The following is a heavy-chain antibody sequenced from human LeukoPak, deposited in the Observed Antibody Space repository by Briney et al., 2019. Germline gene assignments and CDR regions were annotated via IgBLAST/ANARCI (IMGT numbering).Heavy chain of an antibody. V-gene: IGHV3-53*01. J-gene: IGHJ4*02. CDR2: IYSGGST. CDR1: GFTVSSKH. CDR3: ARSWGNYFDY. Sequence: GGSLRLSCVASGFTVSSKHMSWVRQAPGKGLEWVSVIYSGGSTYYPDSVKGRFTISRDNSKNTLYLQMNSLRAEDTAVYYCARSWGNYFDYWGQGTLVTVSS. D-gene: IGHD3-16*01.